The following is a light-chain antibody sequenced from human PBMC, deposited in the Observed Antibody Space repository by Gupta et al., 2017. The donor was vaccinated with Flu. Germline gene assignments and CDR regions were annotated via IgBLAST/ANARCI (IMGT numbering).Light chain of an antibody. V-gene: IGKV1-39*01. J-gene: IGKJ1*01. CDR2: AAS. CDR3: QQMYHIPRT. CDR1: QSISSF. Sequence: DIQMTQSPSTLSTSVGDRVTITCRASQSISSFLNWYQQKPGKAPKLLVYAASNLQSGVPSRFSGSGYGTDFTLTITRRQPEDFATYYCQQMYHIPRTFGRGTKVDIK.